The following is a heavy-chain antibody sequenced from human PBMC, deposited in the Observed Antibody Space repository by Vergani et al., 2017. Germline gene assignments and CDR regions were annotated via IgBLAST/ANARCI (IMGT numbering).Heavy chain of an antibody. CDR3: ARGVPAAISFQGYYYGMDV. V-gene: IGHV1-2*02. CDR2: INPNSGGT. Sequence: QVQLVQSGAEVKKPGASVKVSCKASGYTFTSYGISWVRQAPGQGLEWMGWINPNSGGTNYAQKFQGRVTMTRDTSISTAYMELSRLRSDDTAVYYCARGVPAAISFQGYYYGMDVWGQGTTVTVSS. CDR1: GYTFTSYG. J-gene: IGHJ6*02. D-gene: IGHD2-2*01.